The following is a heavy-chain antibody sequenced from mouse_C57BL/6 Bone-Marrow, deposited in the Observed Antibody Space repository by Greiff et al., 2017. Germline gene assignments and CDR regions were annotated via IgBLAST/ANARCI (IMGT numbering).Heavy chain of an antibody. D-gene: IGHD1-1*01. V-gene: IGHV3-1*01. CDR2: ISYSGST. J-gene: IGHJ3*01. CDR1: GYSITSGYD. CDR3: ARRALGSEGFAY. Sequence: EVQLVESGPGMVKPSQSLSLTCTVTGYSITSGYDWHWIRHFPGNKLEWMGYISYSGSTNYNPSLKSRISITHDTSKNHFFLKLNSVTTEDTATYYCARRALGSEGFAYWGQGTLVTVSA.